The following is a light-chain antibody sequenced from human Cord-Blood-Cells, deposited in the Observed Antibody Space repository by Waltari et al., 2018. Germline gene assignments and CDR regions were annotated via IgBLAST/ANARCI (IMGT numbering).Light chain of an antibody. CDR1: ALPKQY. CDR3: QSADSSGTYSWV. Sequence: SYELPQPPSVSVSPGQPARITCSGDALPKQYAYWYQQKPGQAPVLVIYKDMERPSGIPERFSGSSSGTTVTLTISGVQAEDEADYYCQSADSSGTYSWVFGGGTKLTVL. V-gene: IGLV3-25*02. CDR2: KDM. J-gene: IGLJ3*02.